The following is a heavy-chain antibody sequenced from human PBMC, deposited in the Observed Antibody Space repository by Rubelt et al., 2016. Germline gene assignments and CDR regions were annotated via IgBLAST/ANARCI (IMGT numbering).Heavy chain of an antibody. J-gene: IGHJ4*02. V-gene: IGHV5-10-1*03. CDR2: IDPSDSYI. CDR1: GYNFTTYW. CDR3: GRGNSWYPL. D-gene: IGHD6-13*01. Sequence: EVQLVQSGAEVKKPGESLRISCKGSGYNFTTYWISWVRQTPGKGLEWMGRIDPSDSYITYSRSFQGHVTSSADKSISTAYLQWSSLKASDTAMYYCGRGNSWYPLWGQGTLVTVSS.